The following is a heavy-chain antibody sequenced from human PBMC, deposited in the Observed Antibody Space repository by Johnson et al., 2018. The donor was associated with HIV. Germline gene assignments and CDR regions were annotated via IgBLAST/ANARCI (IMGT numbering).Heavy chain of an antibody. Sequence: VQLVESGGGVVQPGRSLRLSCAASGFTFSSYGMHWVRRAQGKGLEWVAVISYDGSNKYYADSVKGRFTISRDNSKNTLYLQMNSLRAEDTAVYYCAKGGGQLWFYIAFDIWGQGTMVTVSS. J-gene: IGHJ3*02. CDR2: ISYDGSNK. CDR1: GFTFSSYG. D-gene: IGHD5-18*01. CDR3: AKGGGQLWFYIAFDI. V-gene: IGHV3-30*18.